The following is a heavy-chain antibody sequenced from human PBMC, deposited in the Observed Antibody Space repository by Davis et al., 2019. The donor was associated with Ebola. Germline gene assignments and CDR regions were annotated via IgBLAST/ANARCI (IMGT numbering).Heavy chain of an antibody. J-gene: IGHJ4*02. CDR1: GSSFTTYW. CDR2: IYPDDSDT. Sequence: GGSLRLSCKGSGSSFTTYWIGWVRQMPGKGLEWMGIIYPDDSDTRYSPSFRGQVTISADRSIDTAYLQWSSLKVSDTAIYYCARQESIYDGHGLDYWGQGTLVTVSS. V-gene: IGHV5-51*01. CDR3: ARQESIYDGHGLDY. D-gene: IGHD3-16*01.